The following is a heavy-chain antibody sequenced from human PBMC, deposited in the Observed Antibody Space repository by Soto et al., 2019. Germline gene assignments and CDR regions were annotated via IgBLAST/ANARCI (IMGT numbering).Heavy chain of an antibody. Sequence: ASVKVSCKASGGTFSSYAISWVRQAPGQGLEWMGGIIPIFGTANYAQKFQGRVTITADESTSTAYMELSSLRSEDTAVYYCARDVAAADTRYFDYWGQGTLVTVSS. CDR2: IIPIFGTA. D-gene: IGHD6-13*01. CDR3: ARDVAAADTRYFDY. V-gene: IGHV1-69*13. J-gene: IGHJ4*02. CDR1: GGTFSSYA.